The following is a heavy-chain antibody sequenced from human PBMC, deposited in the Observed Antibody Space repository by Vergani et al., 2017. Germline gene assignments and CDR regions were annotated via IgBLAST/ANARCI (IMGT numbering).Heavy chain of an antibody. CDR3: ARIKVTMVRGVIGYFDL. V-gene: IGHV2-26*01. Sequence: QITLKESGPVLVKPTETLTLTCTVSGFSLSNARMGVSWIRQPPGKALEWLAHIFSNDEKSYSTSLKSRLTISKDTSKSQVVLTVTNMDPVDTATYYCARIKVTMVRGVIGYFDLWGRGTLVTVSS. J-gene: IGHJ2*01. D-gene: IGHD3-10*01. CDR2: IFSNDEK. CDR1: GFSLSNARMG.